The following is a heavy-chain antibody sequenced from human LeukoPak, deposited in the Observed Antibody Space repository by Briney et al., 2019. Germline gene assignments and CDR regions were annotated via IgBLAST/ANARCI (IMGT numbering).Heavy chain of an antibody. CDR1: GGSTSDYY. Sequence: SETLSLTCTVSGGSTSDYYWNWIRQPPGKGLEWIGYIYYRGTTNYNPSLNSRVTISLDSSKNQFSLRLNSVTAADTAICYCARGPPRTGRERFFDYWGQGTLVSVSS. CDR2: IYYRGTT. D-gene: IGHD1-1*01. V-gene: IGHV4-59*01. CDR3: ARGPPRTGRERFFDY. J-gene: IGHJ4*02.